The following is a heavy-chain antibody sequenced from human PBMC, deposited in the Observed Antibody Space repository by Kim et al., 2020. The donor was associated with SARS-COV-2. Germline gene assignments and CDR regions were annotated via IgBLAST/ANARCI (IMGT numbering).Heavy chain of an antibody. J-gene: IGHJ4*02. Sequence: SVKVSCKASGGTFSSYAISWVRQAPGQGLEWMGGIIPIFGTANYAQKFQGRVTITADESTSTAYMELSSLRSEDTAVYYCARDYYYDSSGYYLNYFDYWGQGTLVTVSS. CDR1: GGTFSSYA. CDR3: ARDYYYDSSGYYLNYFDY. V-gene: IGHV1-69*13. CDR2: IIPIFGTA. D-gene: IGHD3-22*01.